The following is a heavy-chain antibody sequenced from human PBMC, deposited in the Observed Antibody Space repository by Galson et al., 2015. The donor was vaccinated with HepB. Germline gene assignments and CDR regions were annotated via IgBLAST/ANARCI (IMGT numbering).Heavy chain of an antibody. J-gene: IGHJ6*02. Sequence: SLRLSCEASGFTFSSYAMHWVRQAPGKGLEWVAIIWYDGSNKYYADSVKGRFTISRDNSKNTLYLQMSSLRAEDTAVYYCSKADVAGGGLHYGLDVWGQGTTVTVSS. D-gene: IGHD4-23*01. CDR3: SKADVAGGGLHYGLDV. CDR2: IWYDGSNK. V-gene: IGHV3-33*06. CDR1: GFTFSSYA.